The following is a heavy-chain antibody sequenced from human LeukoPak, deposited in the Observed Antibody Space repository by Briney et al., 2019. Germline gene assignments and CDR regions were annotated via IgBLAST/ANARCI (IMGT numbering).Heavy chain of an antibody. CDR1: GGSISSYY. J-gene: IGHJ4*02. CDR2: IYYSGST. Sequence: ASETLSLTCTVSGGSISSYYWSWIRQPPGKGLEWIGYIYYSGSTNYNPSLKSRVTISVDTSKNQFSLKLSSVTAADTAVYYCAREKYSYGLIDYWGQGTLVTVSS. V-gene: IGHV4-59*12. CDR3: AREKYSYGLIDY. D-gene: IGHD5-18*01.